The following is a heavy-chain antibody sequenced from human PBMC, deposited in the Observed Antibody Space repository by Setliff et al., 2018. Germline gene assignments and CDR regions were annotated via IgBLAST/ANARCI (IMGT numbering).Heavy chain of an antibody. CDR3: VRDRAAIVEGPPTAAFDI. J-gene: IGHJ3*02. Sequence: ASVKVSCKAFGYTFAKYGTSWVRQAPGQGLEWMGWISGYNGYTVYAQKLQGRVTLTTDTSTGTAYMEVRSLRSDDTAQYYCVRDRAAIVEGPPTAAFDIWGQGTMVTVSS. D-gene: IGHD2-2*01. V-gene: IGHV1-18*01. CDR2: ISGYNGYT. CDR1: GYTFAKYG.